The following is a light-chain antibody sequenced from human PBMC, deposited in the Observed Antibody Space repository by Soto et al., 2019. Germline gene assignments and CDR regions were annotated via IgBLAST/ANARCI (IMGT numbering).Light chain of an antibody. J-gene: IGKJ3*01. V-gene: IGKV1-39*01. CDR2: EAS. CDR1: QSVSSY. Sequence: DIQMTQSPSPLSASVGDRVDITCRTSQSVSSYLNWYQAKPGKAPKLLIYEASSLESGVPSRFTGSGSGTDFTLTISSLQPEDSATYYCQQSYGPRPFTFGPGTRV. CDR3: QQSYGPRPFT.